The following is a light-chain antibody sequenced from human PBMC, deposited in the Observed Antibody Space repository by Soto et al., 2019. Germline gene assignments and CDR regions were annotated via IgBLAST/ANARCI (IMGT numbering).Light chain of an antibody. J-gene: IGKJ4*01. Sequence: DIQMAQSPSSLSASVGDRVTITCRASQTISGYLNWYQQKPGKAPKLLIYAASTLDAGVPSRFSGSGSGTDFTLTISNLQSEDFATYHCQHYYSYPLSFAGGTKVDI. CDR1: QTISGY. V-gene: IGKV1-39*01. CDR3: QHYYSYPLS. CDR2: AAS.